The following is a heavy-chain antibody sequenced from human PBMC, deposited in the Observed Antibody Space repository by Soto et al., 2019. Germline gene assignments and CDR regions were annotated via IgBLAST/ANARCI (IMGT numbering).Heavy chain of an antibody. V-gene: IGHV3-33*01. Sequence: QVQLVESGGGVVQPGMSLRLSCAASGFTFSSYGMHWVRPAPGKVLEWVAVIWYDGRNTNYADSVKGRFTSSRDNSKKTLYLQMTSLRGEDTAVDCTRNREWEIAREYFGHWGQGTRPTVSS. J-gene: IGHJ4*02. CDR3: RNREWEIAREYFGH. CDR2: IWYDGRNT. D-gene: IGHD1-26*01. CDR1: GFTFSSYG.